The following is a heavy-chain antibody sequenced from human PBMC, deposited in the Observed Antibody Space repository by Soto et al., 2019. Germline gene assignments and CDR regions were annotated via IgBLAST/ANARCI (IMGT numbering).Heavy chain of an antibody. CDR1: GGTFSSYT. CDR2: IIPILGIA. Sequence: QVQLVQSGAEVKKPGSSVKVSCKASGGTFSSYTISWVRQAPGQGLEWMGRIIPILGIANYAQKFQGRVTITADKSTSTAYMELSSLRSEDTAVYYCAREAGELRPYYYGIDVWGQGTTVTVSS. D-gene: IGHD3-10*01. CDR3: AREAGELRPYYYGIDV. V-gene: IGHV1-69*08. J-gene: IGHJ6*02.